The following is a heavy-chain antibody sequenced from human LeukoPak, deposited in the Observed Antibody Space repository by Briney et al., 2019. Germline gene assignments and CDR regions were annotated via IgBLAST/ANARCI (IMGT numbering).Heavy chain of an antibody. CDR3: ARDHGGRVVIIPFQH. Sequence: PSETLSLTCTVSGGSISSSSYYWGWIRQPPGKGLEWIGSICYSGSTYYNPSLKSRVTISVDTSKNQFSLKLSSVTAADTAVYYCARDHGGRVVIIPFQHWGQGTLVTVSS. V-gene: IGHV4-39*07. J-gene: IGHJ1*01. D-gene: IGHD3-3*01. CDR1: GGSISSSSYY. CDR2: ICYSGST.